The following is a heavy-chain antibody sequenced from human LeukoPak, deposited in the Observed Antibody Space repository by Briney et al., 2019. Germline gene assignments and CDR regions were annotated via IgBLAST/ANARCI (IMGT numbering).Heavy chain of an antibody. D-gene: IGHD6-13*01. CDR3: ARIDSSNWYDSRGYFDY. CDR1: GGSISSYY. V-gene: IGHV4-59*01. CDR2: IYYTGST. J-gene: IGHJ4*02. Sequence: SETLSLTCTVSGGSISSYYWSWIRQPPGKGLEWIGYIYYTGSTNYNPSLKSRVTISIDTSKNQFSLKLRSVTAADTAVYYCARIDSSNWYDSRGYFDYWGQGTLVTVSS.